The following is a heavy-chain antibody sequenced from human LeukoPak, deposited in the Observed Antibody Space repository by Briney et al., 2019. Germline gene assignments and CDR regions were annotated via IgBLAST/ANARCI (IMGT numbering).Heavy chain of an antibody. J-gene: IGHJ4*02. CDR3: ANSPYGSGSYYFDY. CDR1: GSTFSNYA. CDR2: MSGSGGST. V-gene: IGHV3-23*01. Sequence: GGSLRLSCVASGSTFSNYAMSWVRQAPGKGLEWVSVMSGSGGSTYYADSVKGRFTISRDNSKNTLYLQMNSLRAEDTAVYYCANSPYGSGSYYFDYWGQGTLVTVSS. D-gene: IGHD3-10*01.